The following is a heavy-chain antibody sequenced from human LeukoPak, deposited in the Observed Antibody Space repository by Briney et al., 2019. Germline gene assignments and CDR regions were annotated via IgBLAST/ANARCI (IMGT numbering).Heavy chain of an antibody. CDR2: IYPGYSDT. V-gene: IGHV5-51*01. D-gene: IGHD3-9*01. CDR3: ERVGGGRLRYFEFDP. Sequence: GESLKISCRGSGYSFTSYWIGWVRQVPGKGLEWMWIIYPGYSDTRYSPSFQGQVTISADKSISTAYLQWSRLKASDTAMSYCERVGGGRLRYFEFDPWGQGTLVTVSS. J-gene: IGHJ5*02. CDR1: GYSFTSYW.